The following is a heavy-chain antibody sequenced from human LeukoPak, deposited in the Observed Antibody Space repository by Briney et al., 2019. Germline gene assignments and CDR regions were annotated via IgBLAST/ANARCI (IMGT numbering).Heavy chain of an antibody. J-gene: IGHJ4*02. CDR1: GLTFSIFP. CDR2: VSSNGATT. Sequence: GGSVTLLCAPSGLTFSIFPEHWARHAREEGLEYVSGVSSNGATTYYTNSVKGRCTISRNNSKNTVYLQMGSLRAEDIAVYYCARSKPFDFWGQGTLVTVSS. CDR3: ARSKPFDF. V-gene: IGHV3-64*01. D-gene: IGHD4-11*01.